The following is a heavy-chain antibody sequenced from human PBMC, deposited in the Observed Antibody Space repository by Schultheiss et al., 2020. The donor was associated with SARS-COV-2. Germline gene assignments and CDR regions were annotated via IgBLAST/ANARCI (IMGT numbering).Heavy chain of an antibody. Sequence: GGSLRLSCAASGFTFSGSAMHWVRQASGKGLEWVGRIRSKANSYATAYAASVKGRFTISRDDSKNTAYLQMNSLKTEDTAVYYCTRQGDYGDYAGVGYYYYGMDVWGQGTTVTVSS. D-gene: IGHD4-17*01. CDR1: GFTFSGSA. CDR3: TRQGDYGDYAGVGYYYYGMDV. J-gene: IGHJ6*02. CDR2: IRSKANSYAT. V-gene: IGHV3-73*01.